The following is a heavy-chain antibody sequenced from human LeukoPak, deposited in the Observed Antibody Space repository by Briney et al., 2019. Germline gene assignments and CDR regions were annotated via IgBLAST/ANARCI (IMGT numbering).Heavy chain of an antibody. CDR3: AKDRAGEVDY. Sequence: PGGSLRLSCAASGFTFTTYWMTWVRQAPGKGLEWVAVISYDGSNKYYADSVKGRFTISRDNSKNTLYLQMNSLRAEDTAVYYCAKDRAGEVDYWGQGTLVTVSS. CDR2: ISYDGSNK. J-gene: IGHJ4*02. CDR1: GFTFTTYW. V-gene: IGHV3-30*18. D-gene: IGHD6-13*01.